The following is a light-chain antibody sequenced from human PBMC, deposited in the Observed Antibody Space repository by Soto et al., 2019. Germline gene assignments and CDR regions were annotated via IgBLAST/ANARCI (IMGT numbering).Light chain of an antibody. CDR2: AAS. V-gene: IGKV3-20*01. J-gene: IGKJ1*01. Sequence: ETVLTQSPGTLSLSPGERATLSCRASQSVKNNYLRWYQQKPGQAPMLLIYAASGRASGIPDRFSGSGSGTDFTLTISRLEPEDCAVYYCQQYATSPRTFGQGTKVEIK. CDR1: QSVKNNY. CDR3: QQYATSPRT.